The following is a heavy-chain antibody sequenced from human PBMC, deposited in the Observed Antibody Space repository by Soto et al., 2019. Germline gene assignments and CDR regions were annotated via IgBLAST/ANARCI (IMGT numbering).Heavy chain of an antibody. CDR3: ARADYYDGSGFYYDY. D-gene: IGHD3-22*01. J-gene: IGHJ4*02. V-gene: IGHV1-46*01. Sequence: QVQLVQSGAEVKKPGASMKVSWKASGYIFANHYIHWVRQAPGQGLEWMGIINPSGGSTNYLQKFQGRVTMTRDTSTSTVYMELSSLRSEDTAVYFCARADYYDGSGFYYDYWGQGTLVTVSS. CDR1: GYIFANHY. CDR2: INPSGGST.